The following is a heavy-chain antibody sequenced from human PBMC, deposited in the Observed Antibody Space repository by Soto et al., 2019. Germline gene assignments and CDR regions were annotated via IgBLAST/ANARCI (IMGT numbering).Heavy chain of an antibody. D-gene: IGHD3-16*01. Sequence: EVQLLESGGGLVKPGGSLRLSCAASGFTFSNAWMSWVRQAPGKGLEWVGRIKSKTDGGTADYAAPVKGRFTISRDDSKNTLYLQVNSLKTEDTAVYYCTTAPYIWGSYLSNFWGQGTLVTVSS. CDR1: GFTFSNAW. V-gene: IGHV3-15*01. J-gene: IGHJ4*02. CDR2: IKSKTDGGTA. CDR3: TTAPYIWGSYLSNF.